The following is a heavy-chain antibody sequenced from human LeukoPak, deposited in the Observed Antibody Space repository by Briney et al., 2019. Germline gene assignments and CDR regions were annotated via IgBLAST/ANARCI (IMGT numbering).Heavy chain of an antibody. CDR2: INHSGST. V-gene: IGHV4-34*01. D-gene: IGHD2-15*01. Sequence: SETLSLTCAVYGGSFSGYYWSWIRQPPGKGLEWIGEINHSGSTNYNPSLKSRVTISVDTSKNQFSLKLSSVTAADTAVYYCASHHCSGGSCSTTTNWFDPWGQGTLVTVSS. CDR3: ASHHCSGGSCSTTTNWFDP. J-gene: IGHJ5*02. CDR1: GGSFSGYY.